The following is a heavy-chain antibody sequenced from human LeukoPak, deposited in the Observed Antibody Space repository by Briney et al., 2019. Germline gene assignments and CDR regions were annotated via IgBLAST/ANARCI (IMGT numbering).Heavy chain of an antibody. V-gene: IGHV3-74*01. J-gene: IGHJ1*01. Sequence: GGSLRLSCEASGFTFSRYWVHWVRQAPGKGLVWVSRIKSDGKTNYADSVKGRFTISRDNAKNTVSLQMDSLRAEDTGVYYCARAPSEVGGYYPEYFRHWGQGTLVTVSS. CDR3: ARAPSEVGGYYPEYFRH. CDR1: GFTFSRYW. D-gene: IGHD3-22*01. CDR2: IKSDGKT.